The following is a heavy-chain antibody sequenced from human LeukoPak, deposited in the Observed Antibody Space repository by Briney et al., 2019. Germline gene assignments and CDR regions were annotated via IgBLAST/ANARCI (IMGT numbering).Heavy chain of an antibody. J-gene: IGHJ2*01. CDR1: GFTFSSYG. Sequence: GGSLRLSCAASGFTFSSYGMHWVRQAPGKGLEWVAVIWYDGSNKYYADSVKGRFTISRDNSENTLYLQMNSLRAEDTAVYYCAKDHLYYDYVWGSYRPRWYFDLWGRGTLVTVSS. CDR2: IWYDGSNK. D-gene: IGHD3-16*02. V-gene: IGHV3-33*06. CDR3: AKDHLYYDYVWGSYRPRWYFDL.